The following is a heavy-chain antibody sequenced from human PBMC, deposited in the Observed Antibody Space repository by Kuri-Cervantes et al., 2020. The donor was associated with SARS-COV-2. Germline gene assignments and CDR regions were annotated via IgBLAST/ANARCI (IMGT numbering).Heavy chain of an antibody. CDR1: GFTVSSNY. J-gene: IGHJ3*02. V-gene: IGHV3-66*01. CDR3: ARDSRITMIVGGGPGAFDI. D-gene: IGHD3-22*01. CDR2: IYSGGST. Sequence: GGSLRLSCAASGFTVSSNYMSWVRQAPGKGLEWVSVIYSGGSTYYADSVKGRFTISRDNSKNTLYLQMNSLRAEDTAVYYWARDSRITMIVGGGPGAFDIWGQGTMVTVSS.